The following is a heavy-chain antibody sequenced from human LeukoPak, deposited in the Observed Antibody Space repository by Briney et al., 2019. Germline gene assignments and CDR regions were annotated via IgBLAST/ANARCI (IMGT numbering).Heavy chain of an antibody. CDR2: ISGSGGSP. CDR1: GFTFSSYG. J-gene: IGHJ4*02. Sequence: GKSLRLSCAASGFTFSSYGMHWVRRAPGRGLEWVSVISGSGGSPDYTDSVKGRFTISRDNSKNTLYLQMNSLRAEDTAVYYCAKGGKTIMCPTSCYDYWGQGTLVTVSS. CDR3: AKGGKTIMCPTSCYDY. D-gene: IGHD2-2*01. V-gene: IGHV3-23*01.